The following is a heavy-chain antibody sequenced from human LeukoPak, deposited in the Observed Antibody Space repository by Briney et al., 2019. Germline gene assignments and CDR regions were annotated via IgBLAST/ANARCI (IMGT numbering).Heavy chain of an antibody. Sequence: ASVKVSCKASGYTFTSYYIHWVRQAPGQGLEWMGWINPNSGGTNYAQKFQGRVTMTRDTSISTAYMELSRLRSDDTAVYYCARVTESVAAAYLEYWGQGTLVTVSS. J-gene: IGHJ4*02. V-gene: IGHV1-2*02. CDR2: INPNSGGT. D-gene: IGHD6-13*01. CDR3: ARVTESVAAAYLEY. CDR1: GYTFTSYY.